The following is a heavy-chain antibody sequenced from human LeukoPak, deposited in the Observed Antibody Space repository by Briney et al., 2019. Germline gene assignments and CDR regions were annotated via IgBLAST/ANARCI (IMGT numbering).Heavy chain of an antibody. CDR2: ISGSGGST. Sequence: GGSLRLSCAASGFTFSSYAMSWVRQVPGKGLEWVSAISGSGGSTYYADSVKGRFTISRDNSKNTLYLQMNSLRAEDTAVYYCAKEAMPLVVVAATVDYWGQGTLVTVSS. D-gene: IGHD2-15*01. CDR3: AKEAMPLVVVAATVDY. V-gene: IGHV3-23*01. CDR1: GFTFSSYA. J-gene: IGHJ4*02.